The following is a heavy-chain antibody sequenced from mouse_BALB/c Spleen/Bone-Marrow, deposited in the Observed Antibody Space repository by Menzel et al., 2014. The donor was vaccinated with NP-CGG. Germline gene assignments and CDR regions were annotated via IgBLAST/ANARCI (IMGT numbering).Heavy chain of an antibody. Sequence: EVKVVESGGGLVQPGGSLRLSCATSGFTFTDYYMSWVRQPPGKALEWLGFIRNKANGYTTEYSASVKGRFTISRDNSKTILYLKGNPRRSEDSPIYYCARDEPHGIHWYLNLGG. CDR3: ARDEPHGIHWYLNL. J-gene: IGHJ1*01. D-gene: IGHD1-1*01. CDR1: GFTFTDYY. CDR2: IRNKANGYTT. V-gene: IGHV7-3*02.